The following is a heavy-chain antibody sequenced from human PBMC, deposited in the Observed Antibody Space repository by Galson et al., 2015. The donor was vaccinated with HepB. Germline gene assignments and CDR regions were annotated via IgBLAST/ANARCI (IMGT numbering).Heavy chain of an antibody. CDR3: AVLGNSGSYLAVFDI. V-gene: IGHV3-30*03. CDR2: ISYDGSNK. J-gene: IGHJ3*02. Sequence: SLRLSCAASGFTFSSYGMHWVRQAPGKGLEWVALISYDGSNKTYVDSVKGPFTISRDNSKNTLYLQMNSLGAEDTAVYYCAVLGNSGSYLAVFDIWGQGTRVTVSS. CDR1: GFTFSSYG. D-gene: IGHD1-26*01.